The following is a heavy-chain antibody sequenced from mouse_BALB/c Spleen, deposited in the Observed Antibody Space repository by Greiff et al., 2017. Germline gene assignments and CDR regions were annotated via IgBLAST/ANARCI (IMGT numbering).Heavy chain of an antibody. CDR1: GYTFTEYI. D-gene: IGHD1-1*01. CDR2: FYPGSGSI. Sequence: VQRVESGAELVKPGASVKLSCKASGYTFTEYIIHWVKQRSGQGLEWIGWFYPGSGSIKYNEKFKDKATLTADKSSSTVYMELSRLTSEDSAVYFCARQNYYGSSPYYAMDYWGQGTSVTVSS. J-gene: IGHJ4*01. CDR3: ARQNYYGSSPYYAMDY. V-gene: IGHV1-62-2*01.